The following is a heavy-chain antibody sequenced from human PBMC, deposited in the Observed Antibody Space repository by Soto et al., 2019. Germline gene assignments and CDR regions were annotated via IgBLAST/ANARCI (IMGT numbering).Heavy chain of an antibody. V-gene: IGHV1-18*01. Sequence: QVHLVQSGAEVKKPGASVKVSCQGSGYAFTTYGITWVRQAPGQGLEWMGWISAHNGNTNYAQKLQGRVTVTRDTSTSTAYMELRSLRYDVTAGDCCARGRYGDYWGQGALVTVSS. CDR1: GYAFTTYG. D-gene: IGHD1-1*01. J-gene: IGHJ4*02. CDR3: ARGRYGDY. CDR2: ISAHNGNT.